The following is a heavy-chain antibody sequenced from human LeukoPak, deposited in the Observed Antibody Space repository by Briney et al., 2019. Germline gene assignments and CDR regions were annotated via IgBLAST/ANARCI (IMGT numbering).Heavy chain of an antibody. CDR1: GGSFSGYY. V-gene: IGHV4-34*01. Sequence: SETLSLTCAVYGGSFSGYYWGWIRQPPGKGLEWTGTIDHSGSTYYNPSLKSRITISVDTSKNQFSLKLSSVTAADTAVYYCARDSALAQAVMFDYWGQGTLVTVSS. J-gene: IGHJ4*02. CDR2: IDHSGST. CDR3: ARDSALAQAVMFDY. D-gene: IGHD6-19*01.